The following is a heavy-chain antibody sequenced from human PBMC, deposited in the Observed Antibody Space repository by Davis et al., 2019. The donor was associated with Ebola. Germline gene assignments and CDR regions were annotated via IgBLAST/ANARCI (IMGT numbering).Heavy chain of an antibody. CDR1: GGSFSGYY. V-gene: IGHV4-34*01. CDR2: INHSGST. CDR3: AESLYDYYYGMDV. Sequence: PGGSLRLSCAVYGGSFSGYYWSWIRQPPGKGLEWIGEINHSGSTNYNPSLKSRVTISVDTSKNQFSLKLSSVTAADTAVYYCAESLYDYYYGMDVWGQGTTVTVSS. J-gene: IGHJ6*02.